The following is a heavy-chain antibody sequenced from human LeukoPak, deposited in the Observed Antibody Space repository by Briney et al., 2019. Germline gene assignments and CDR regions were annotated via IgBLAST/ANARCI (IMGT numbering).Heavy chain of an antibody. CDR2: VYYTGST. Sequence: SETLSLTCTVSGASIKSDYRSWIRQSPEKGLEWIGFVYYTGSTDYNPSLKSRVTISLDTSKSQFSLKLSSVTVADTAVYFCARWALKSAFDIWGQGTMVTVSS. CDR1: GASIKSDY. CDR3: ARWALKSAFDI. V-gene: IGHV4-59*01. J-gene: IGHJ3*02.